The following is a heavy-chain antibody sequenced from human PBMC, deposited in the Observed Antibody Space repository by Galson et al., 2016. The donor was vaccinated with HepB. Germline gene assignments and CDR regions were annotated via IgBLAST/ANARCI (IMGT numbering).Heavy chain of an antibody. V-gene: IGHV3-33*01. Sequence: SLRLSCSVSGFIFRTYGMHWVRQAPGKGLEWVALIWTDGSNKYYADSVKGRFTISRDNSNNRLSLQMNSLTAGDTAVYYCARATPLEFISGYVKLQSPGTPDFWGQGTLVAVSS. CDR3: ARATPLEFISGYVKLQSPGTPDF. D-gene: IGHD3-9*01. CDR2: IWTDGSNK. CDR1: GFIFRTYG. J-gene: IGHJ4*02.